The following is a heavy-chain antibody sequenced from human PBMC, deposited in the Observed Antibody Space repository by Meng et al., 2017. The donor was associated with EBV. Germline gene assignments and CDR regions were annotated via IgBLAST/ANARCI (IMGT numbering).Heavy chain of an antibody. CDR2: VYYSGNS. D-gene: IGHD3-3*01. Sequence: QLQLYQSGPGLVKHSETLSLTCPVAGHSISIRSYYWGWNRQSPGKGLEWLGNVYYSGNSYYNPSLKSRVTISVDTSKNQFYLKLISVTAADTAVYFCARVSFYDYWSGYSFNWFDPWGQGTLVTVSS. CDR3: ARVSFYDYWSGYSFNWFDP. V-gene: IGHV4-39*01. CDR1: GHSISIRSYY. J-gene: IGHJ5*02.